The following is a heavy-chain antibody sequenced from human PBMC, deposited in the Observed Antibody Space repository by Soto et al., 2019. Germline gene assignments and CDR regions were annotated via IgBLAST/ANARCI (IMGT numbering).Heavy chain of an antibody. V-gene: IGHV4-39*01. D-gene: IGHD2-21*02. Sequence: ASETLYLTCIVSGESISSSSYYWGCIRQPPGKGLEWIGSIYYSGRTYYNPSFKSRVTISIDTSKNQFSLKLSSVTATDTAVYYCARQRTTVVTHVXFDHRGQGALVT. CDR2: IYYSGRT. CDR1: GESISSSSYY. J-gene: IGHJ4*02. CDR3: ARQRTTVVTHVXFDH.